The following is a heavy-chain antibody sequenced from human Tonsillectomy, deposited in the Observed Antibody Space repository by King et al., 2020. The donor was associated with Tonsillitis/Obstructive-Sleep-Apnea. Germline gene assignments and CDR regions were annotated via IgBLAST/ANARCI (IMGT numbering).Heavy chain of an antibody. V-gene: IGHV2-26*01. J-gene: IGHJ4*02. D-gene: IGHD6-19*01. Sequence: VTLKESGPVLVKPTETLTLTCTVSGFSLSNARMGLSWIRQPPGKALEWLAHIFSNDEKSYSTLLRSRLTISKDNSKSQVFLTMNNMDPVDTATYYCARIDGSGWYRPQYDYWGQGTLVTVSS. CDR2: IFSNDEK. CDR1: GFSLSNARMG. CDR3: ARIDGSGWYRPQYDY.